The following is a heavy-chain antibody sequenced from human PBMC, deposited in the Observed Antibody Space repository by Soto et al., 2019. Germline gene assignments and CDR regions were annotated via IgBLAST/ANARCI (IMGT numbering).Heavy chain of an antibody. D-gene: IGHD3-10*01. CDR2: IIPILGIA. V-gene: IGHV1-69*04. CDR3: AGDKLPLRGFGEAFDI. Sequence: SVKVSCKASVGTFSSYTISWVRQAPGQGLEWMGRIIPILGIANYAQKFQGRVTITADKSTSTAYMELSSLRSEDTAVYYCAGDKLPLRGFGEAFDIWGQGTMVTVSS. CDR1: VGTFSSYT. J-gene: IGHJ3*02.